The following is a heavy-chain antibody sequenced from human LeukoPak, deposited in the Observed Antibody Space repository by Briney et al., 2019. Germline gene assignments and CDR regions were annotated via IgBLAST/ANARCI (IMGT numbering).Heavy chain of an antibody. CDR3: ARDARRAVRGVSGAFDI. D-gene: IGHD3-10*01. J-gene: IGHJ3*02. CDR2: ISSSGTT. V-gene: IGHV4-59*12. Sequence: SETLSLTCTVSGDSISINYWSWIRQPPGKGLEWIGYISSSGTTRYNPSLKSRLTISVDTSKNQFSLQLNSVTPEDTAVYYCARDARRAVRGVSGAFDIWGQGTMVTVSS. CDR1: GDSISINY.